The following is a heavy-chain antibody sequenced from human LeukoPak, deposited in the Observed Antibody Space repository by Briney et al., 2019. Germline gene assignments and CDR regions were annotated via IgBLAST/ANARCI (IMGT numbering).Heavy chain of an antibody. V-gene: IGHV3-48*04. CDR3: ARRIYWNYGSRYYYYMDV. D-gene: IGHD1-7*01. CDR2: ISSSSSTI. Sequence: GGSLRLSCAASGFTFSSYSMTWVRQAPGKGLEWVSYISSSSSTIYYADSVKGQFTISRDNAKNSLYLQMNSLTAADTAVYYCARRIYWNYGSRYYYYMDVWGKGTTVTVSS. J-gene: IGHJ6*03. CDR1: GFTFSSYS.